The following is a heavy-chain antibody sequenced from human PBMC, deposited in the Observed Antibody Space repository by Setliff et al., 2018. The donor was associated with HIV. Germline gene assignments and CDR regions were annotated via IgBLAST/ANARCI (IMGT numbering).Heavy chain of an antibody. J-gene: IGHJ6*03. CDR1: GFIFSSYG. CDR2: LRYDGTTR. D-gene: IGHD2-2*01. Sequence: PGGSLRLSCAASGFIFSSYGMHWVRQTPGKGLEWVAFLRYDGTTRYHEDSVKGRFTISRDNSKNTLFLQLNSLRVDDTAVYYCAKSCDVPSKPGPYYYSMDVWGKGTTVTVSS. CDR3: AKSCDVPSKPGPYYYSMDV. V-gene: IGHV3-30*02.